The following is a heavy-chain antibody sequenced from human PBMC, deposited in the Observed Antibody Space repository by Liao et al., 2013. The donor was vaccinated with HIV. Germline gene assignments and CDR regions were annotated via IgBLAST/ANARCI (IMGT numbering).Heavy chain of an antibody. V-gene: IGHV4-59*01. J-gene: IGHJ4*02. Sequence: QVQLQESGPGLVKPSETLSLTCTVSGGSISSYYWSWIRQPPGKGLEWIGYIYYSGSTNYNPSLKSRVTISVDTSKNQFSLKLSSVTAADTAVYYCARTYYYDSSGQRYFDYWGQGTLVTVSS. CDR2: IYYSGST. D-gene: IGHD3-22*01. CDR3: ARTYYYDSSGQRYFDY. CDR1: GGSISSYY.